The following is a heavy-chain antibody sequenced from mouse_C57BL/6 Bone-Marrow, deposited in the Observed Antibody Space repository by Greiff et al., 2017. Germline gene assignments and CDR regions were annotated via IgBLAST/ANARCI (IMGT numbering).Heavy chain of an antibody. Sequence: EVKLVESGPGLVKPSQSLSLTCSVTGYSITSGYYWNWIRQFPGNKLEWMGYISYDGSNNYNPSLKNRISITRDTSKNQFFLKLNSVTTEDTATYYCARGGEGLRPLYWYFDVWGTGTTVTVSS. J-gene: IGHJ1*03. D-gene: IGHD2-4*01. CDR3: ARGGEGLRPLYWYFDV. CDR1: GYSITSGYY. CDR2: ISYDGSN. V-gene: IGHV3-6*01.